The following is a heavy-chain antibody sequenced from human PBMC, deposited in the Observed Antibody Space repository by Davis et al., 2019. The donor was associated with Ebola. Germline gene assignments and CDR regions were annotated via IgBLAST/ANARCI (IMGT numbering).Heavy chain of an antibody. J-gene: IGHJ4*02. V-gene: IGHV3-15*04. CDR2: IESRSDGGTT. D-gene: IGHD5-24*01. Sequence: GGSLRLSCAASGFTFTNAWMNWVRQAPGKGLEWVGRIESRSDGGTTDYAAPVKGRFTISRDDSKNTLYLLMSSLKTEDTAVYYCAKYLGGMTTNRRTFDSWGQGTLVTVSS. CDR3: AKYLGGMTTNRRTFDS. CDR1: GFTFTNAW.